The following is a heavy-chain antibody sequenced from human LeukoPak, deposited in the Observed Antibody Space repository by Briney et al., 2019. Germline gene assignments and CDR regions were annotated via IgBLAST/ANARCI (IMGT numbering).Heavy chain of an antibody. CDR3: VRSRDGYNWYYFDY. J-gene: IGHJ4*02. CDR2: IYYSGST. D-gene: IGHD5-24*01. Sequence: SETLSLTCTVSGGSISSYYWSWIRQPPGKGLEWIGYIYYSGSTNYNPSLKSRVTISVDTSKNQFSLKQSSVTAADTAVYYCVRSRDGYNWYYFDYWGQGTLVTVSS. V-gene: IGHV4-59*01. CDR1: GGSISSYY.